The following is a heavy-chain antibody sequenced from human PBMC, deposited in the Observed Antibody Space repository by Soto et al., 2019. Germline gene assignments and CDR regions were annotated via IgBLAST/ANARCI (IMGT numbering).Heavy chain of an antibody. CDR3: ARTYCSGGSCYPLGAFDI. CDR1: GYTFTSYG. J-gene: IGHJ3*02. CDR2: ISAYNGNT. D-gene: IGHD2-15*01. Sequence: ASVKVSCKASGYTFTSYGISWVRQAPGQGLEWMGWISAYNGNTNYAQKLQGRVTMTTDTSTSTAYMELRSLRSDDTAAYYCARTYCSGGSCYPLGAFDIWGQGTMVTVSS. V-gene: IGHV1-18*01.